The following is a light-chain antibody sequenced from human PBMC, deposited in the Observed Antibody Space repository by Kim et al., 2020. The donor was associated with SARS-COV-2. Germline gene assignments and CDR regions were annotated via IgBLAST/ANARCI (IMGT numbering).Light chain of an antibody. V-gene: IGKV3-15*01. CDR3: QQYNDWPLA. CDR1: QNLNSN. CDR2: GAS. Sequence: VSPGDRATLTRRANQNLNSNLAWYQQKPGKAPSLLMYGASSRPSGIQASFTGSGSGTEFTLTISSLQSEDSAAYYCQQYNDWPLAFGGGTKVDIK. J-gene: IGKJ4*01.